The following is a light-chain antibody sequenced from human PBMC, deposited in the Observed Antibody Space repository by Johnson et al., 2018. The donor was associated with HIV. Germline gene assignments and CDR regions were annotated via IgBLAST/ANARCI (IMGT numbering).Light chain of an antibody. V-gene: IGLV1-51*01. CDR2: DNN. CDR3: GTWDSSLTSYV. CDR1: SANIENNY. Sequence: QSVLTQPPSVSAAPGQKVDISCSGGSANIENNYVSWYQQLPHTAPKLLIYDNNKRPSGIPGRFSGSKSGPSATLGITGLQTGDEADYYCGTWDSSLTSYVFGAGTKVTVL. J-gene: IGLJ1*01.